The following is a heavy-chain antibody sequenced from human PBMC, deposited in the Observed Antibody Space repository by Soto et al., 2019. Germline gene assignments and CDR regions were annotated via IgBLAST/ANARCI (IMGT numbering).Heavy chain of an antibody. J-gene: IGHJ4*02. D-gene: IGHD6-19*01. Sequence: VQLLESGGGLVQPGGSLRLSCAASGFTFRDYAMNWVRLAPGKGLEWVSDISGNGDSARYAESVKGRFTISRDNSRDTSYLQQTSLRVDDTAVYYCGTKRRGSGRSVCNSWGQGTLVTVSS. CDR1: GFTFRDYA. CDR3: GTKRRGSGRSVCNS. V-gene: IGHV3-23*01. CDR2: ISGNGDSA.